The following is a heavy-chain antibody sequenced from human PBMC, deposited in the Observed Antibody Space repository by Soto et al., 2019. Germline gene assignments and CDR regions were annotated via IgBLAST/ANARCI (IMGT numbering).Heavy chain of an antibody. Sequence: PSETLSLTCTVSGGSISSYYWSWIRQPPGKGLEWNGYIYYSGSTNYNTSLKSRVTITVDTSKNQFSLKLSSVTAADTAVYYCASLYGGYGVEINWGQGTLVTVSS. CDR3: ASLYGGYGVEIN. CDR1: GGSISSYY. J-gene: IGHJ4*02. D-gene: IGHD5-12*01. V-gene: IGHV4-59*08. CDR2: IYYSGST.